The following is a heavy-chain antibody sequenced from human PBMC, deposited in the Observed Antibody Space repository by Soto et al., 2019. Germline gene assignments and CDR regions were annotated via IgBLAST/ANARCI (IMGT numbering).Heavy chain of an antibody. Sequence: QVQLVQSGAEVKKPGASVKVSCKASGYTFTSYDINWVRQATGQGLEYLGWMNPNSGNTGYVQKFQGRVTMTRDSSISTAYMELSSLRSEDTAVYYCASGIESGDYSRWLDPWGQGTLVTVSS. CDR1: GYTFTSYD. V-gene: IGHV1-8*01. CDR2: MNPNSGNT. D-gene: IGHD3-22*01. CDR3: ASGIESGDYSRWLDP. J-gene: IGHJ5*02.